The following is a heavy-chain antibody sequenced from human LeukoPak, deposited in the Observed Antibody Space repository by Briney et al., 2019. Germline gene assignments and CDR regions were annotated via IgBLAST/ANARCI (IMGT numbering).Heavy chain of an antibody. CDR1: GFSFSSYS. Sequence: GGSLRLSCAASGFSFSSYSMNWVRQAPGKGLEWVSYISSSSSYIYYADSVKGRFTISRDNAKNSLYLQMNSLRAEDTAVYYCARAHSSSWYSRWFDPWGQGTLVTVSS. V-gene: IGHV3-21*01. CDR2: ISSSSSYI. CDR3: ARAHSSSWYSRWFDP. D-gene: IGHD6-13*01. J-gene: IGHJ5*02.